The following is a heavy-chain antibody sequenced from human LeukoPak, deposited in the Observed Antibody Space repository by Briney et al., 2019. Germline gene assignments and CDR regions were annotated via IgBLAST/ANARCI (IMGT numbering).Heavy chain of an antibody. CDR1: GFTVNNNY. D-gene: IGHD2-21*02. CDR2: IYSGDST. J-gene: IGHJ4*02. Sequence: GGSLRLSCAASGFTVNNNYMNWVRQAPGKGLEWVSLIYSGDSTYYADSVKGRFIISRDNSKNTLYLQMNSLRAEDTAVYYCAREVATGFSCFDYWGQGTLVTVSS. CDR3: AREVATGFSCFDY. V-gene: IGHV3-53*01.